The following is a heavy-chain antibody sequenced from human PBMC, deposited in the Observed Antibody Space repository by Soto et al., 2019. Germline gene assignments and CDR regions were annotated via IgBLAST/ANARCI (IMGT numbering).Heavy chain of an antibody. J-gene: IGHJ3*02. Sequence: GGSLRLSCTDSGFTFDDYTMHWVRQAPGKGLEWVSLISWDGGSTYYADSVKGRFTISRDNSKNSLYLQMNSLRTEDTALYYCAKDLYSGSSDAFDIWGQGTMVTVSS. V-gene: IGHV3-43*01. CDR3: AKDLYSGSSDAFDI. CDR1: GFTFDDYT. CDR2: ISWDGGST. D-gene: IGHD1-26*01.